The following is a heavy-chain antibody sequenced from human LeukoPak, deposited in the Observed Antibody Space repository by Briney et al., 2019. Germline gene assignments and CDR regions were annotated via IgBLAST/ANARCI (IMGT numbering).Heavy chain of an antibody. D-gene: IGHD2-2*01. V-gene: IGHV5-10-1*01. J-gene: IGHJ4*02. CDR1: GYSFTSYW. CDR2: VDPSDSYT. Sequence: GESLKISCKGSGYSFTSYWISWVRQMPGKGLEWMGRVDPSDSYTNYSPSFQGHVTLSADKSISTAYLQWSSLKASDTAMYYCARRCSSNSCPFDYWGQGTLVTVSS. CDR3: ARRCSSNSCPFDY.